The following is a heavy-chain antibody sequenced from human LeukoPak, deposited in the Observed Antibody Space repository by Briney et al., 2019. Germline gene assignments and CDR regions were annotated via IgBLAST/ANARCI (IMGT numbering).Heavy chain of an antibody. D-gene: IGHD3-22*01. J-gene: IGHJ3*02. V-gene: IGHV3-53*01. CDR2: IYRGGTT. CDR1: GFTVSSSY. Sequence: GGSLRLSCAASGFTVSSSYMSWVRQPPGKGLEWVSVIYRGGTTYYADSVKGRFTISTDNSKNTLYLQMNNLRAEDTAVYYCARDYDSSGYNHGAFDIWGQGTMVTVSS. CDR3: ARDYDSSGYNHGAFDI.